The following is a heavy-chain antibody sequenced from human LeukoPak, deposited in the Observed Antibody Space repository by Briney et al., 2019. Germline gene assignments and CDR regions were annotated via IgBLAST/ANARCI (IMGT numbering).Heavy chain of an antibody. CDR2: INPASGGT. D-gene: IGHD5-18*01. V-gene: IGHV1-2*02. CDR1: GYTFTAYY. Sequence: ASMKLSCKASGYTFTAYYIHCVRQAPGHGLEWMGWINPASGGTSYAQKFQGRVTMTSDTFISTAYMELSRLRSDDTGVYFCARAGGGYSSGWGVFDIWGQGTMVTVSS. CDR3: ARAGGGYSSGWGVFDI. J-gene: IGHJ3*02.